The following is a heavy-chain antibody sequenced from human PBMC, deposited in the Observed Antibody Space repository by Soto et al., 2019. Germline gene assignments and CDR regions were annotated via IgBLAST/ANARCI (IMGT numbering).Heavy chain of an antibody. D-gene: IGHD6-13*01. CDR1: SGSISSSNW. J-gene: IGHJ4*02. Sequence: SETLSLTCAVSSGSISSSNWCSWVRQPPGKGLEWIGEIYHSGSTNYNPSLKSRVTISVDKSKNQFSLKLSSVTAADTAVYYCARVRAAANLFDYWGQGTLVTVSS. V-gene: IGHV4-4*02. CDR3: ARVRAAANLFDY. CDR2: IYHSGST.